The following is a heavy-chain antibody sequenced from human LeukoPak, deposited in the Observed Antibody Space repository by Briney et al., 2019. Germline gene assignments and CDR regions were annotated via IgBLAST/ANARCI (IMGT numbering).Heavy chain of an antibody. Sequence: GGSLRLSCAASGFTVSSNYMNWVRQAPGKGLEWVSVIYSGGSTYYADSVKGRFTISRDNSKNTLFLQMNSLRAEDTAVYYCAREAVTRNYFDYWGQGTLVTASS. CDR3: AREAVTRNYFDY. CDR1: GFTVSSNY. J-gene: IGHJ4*02. CDR2: IYSGGST. D-gene: IGHD4-17*01. V-gene: IGHV3-53*01.